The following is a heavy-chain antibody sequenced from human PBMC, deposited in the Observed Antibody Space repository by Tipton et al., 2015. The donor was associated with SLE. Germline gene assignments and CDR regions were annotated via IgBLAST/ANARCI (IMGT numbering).Heavy chain of an antibody. D-gene: IGHD3-16*01. J-gene: IGHJ3*02. CDR1: GGSISSSNW. CDR3: ARDIVLGGGAFDI. Sequence: TLSLTCTVSGGSISSSNWWSWVRQPPGKGLEWIGEIYHSGSTNYNPSLKSRVTISLDTPKNQFSLKLSSVTAADTAVYYCARDIVLGGGAFDIWGQGTMVTVSS. CDR2: IYHSGST. V-gene: IGHV4-4*02.